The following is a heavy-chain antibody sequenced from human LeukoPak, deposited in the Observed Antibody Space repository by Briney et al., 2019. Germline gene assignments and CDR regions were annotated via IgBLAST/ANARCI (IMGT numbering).Heavy chain of an antibody. D-gene: IGHD3-3*01. V-gene: IGHV3-23*01. CDR2: ITGSGGST. J-gene: IGHJ4*02. CDR3: ARDERLLSFLK. Sequence: GGSLRLSCAASGFTFRNYGLSWVRQAPGKGLEWVSGITGSGGSTYYADSVKGRFTISRDNSKNTLYLQMNSLRAEDTAIYYCARDERLLSFLKWGQGTLVTVSS. CDR1: GFTFRNYG.